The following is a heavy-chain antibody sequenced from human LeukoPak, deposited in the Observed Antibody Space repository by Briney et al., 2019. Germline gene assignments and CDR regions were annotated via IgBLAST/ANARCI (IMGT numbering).Heavy chain of an antibody. V-gene: IGHV4-34*01. CDR2: INHSGST. J-gene: IGHJ5*02. D-gene: IGHD6-19*01. Sequence: PSETLSLTCAVYGGSFSGYYWSWIRQPPGKGLEWIGEINHSGSTNYNPSLKSPVTISVDTSKNQFSLTLSSATTADTAVYYCARGLSSGWYTVPWGQGTLVTVSS. CDR1: GGSFSGYY. CDR3: ARGLSSGWYTVP.